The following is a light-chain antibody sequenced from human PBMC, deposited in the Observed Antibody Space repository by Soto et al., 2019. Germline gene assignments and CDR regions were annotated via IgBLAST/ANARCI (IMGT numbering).Light chain of an antibody. CDR2: SSN. V-gene: IGLV1-40*01. Sequence: QSVLAQPPSVSGAPGQRVTISCTGISSNTGAGYDVHWYQQLPGTAPKLLIYSSNNLPSGVPDRFSGSKSGTSASLAITGLQAEDEADYYCQSYDRSLSGSVFGGGTKLTVL. CDR1: SSNTGAGYD. CDR3: QSYDRSLSGSV. J-gene: IGLJ2*01.